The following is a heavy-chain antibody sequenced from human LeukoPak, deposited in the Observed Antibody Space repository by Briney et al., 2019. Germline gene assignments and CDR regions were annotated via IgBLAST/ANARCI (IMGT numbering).Heavy chain of an antibody. CDR2: IRSKANSYAT. V-gene: IGHV3-73*01. D-gene: IGHD2-15*01. CDR3: TRLSGYCSGGSCPNWFDP. Sequence: GGSLRLSCAASGFTFSGSAMHWVRQASGKGLEWVGRIRSKANSYATAYAASVKGRFTISRDDSKNTAYLQMNSLKTEDTAVYYCTRLSGYCSGGSCPNWFDPWGQGTLVTVPS. J-gene: IGHJ5*02. CDR1: GFTFSGSA.